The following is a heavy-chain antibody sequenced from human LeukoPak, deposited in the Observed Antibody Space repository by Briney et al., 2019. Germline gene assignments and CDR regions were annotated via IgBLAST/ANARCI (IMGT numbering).Heavy chain of an antibody. CDR2: IYTSGST. J-gene: IGHJ6*04. V-gene: IGHV4-61*02. Sequence: SQTLSLTCTVSGCSISSGSYYWSWIRQPAGKGLEWIGRIYTSGSTNYNPSLKSRVTISVDTSKNQFSLKLSSVTAADTAVYYCARDLGLEWSKLMDVWGKGTTVTVSS. D-gene: IGHD3-3*01. CDR3: ARDLGLEWSKLMDV. CDR1: GCSISSGSYY.